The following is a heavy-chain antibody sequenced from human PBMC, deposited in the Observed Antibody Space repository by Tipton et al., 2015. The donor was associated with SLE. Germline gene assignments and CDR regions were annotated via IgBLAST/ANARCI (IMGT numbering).Heavy chain of an antibody. D-gene: IGHD1-26*01. CDR3: ARGGSNYGYDAFDL. J-gene: IGHJ3*01. V-gene: IGHV4-34*01. CDR2: MNYGGRT. CDR1: GGSFNNYH. Sequence: TLSLTCAVSGGSFNNYHWNWIRQTPGKGLQWIGEMNYGGRTNYSPSLKSRVTISVATSKNQCSLKLTSVTAADTAVHYCARGGSNYGYDAFDLWGQGTMVTVSS.